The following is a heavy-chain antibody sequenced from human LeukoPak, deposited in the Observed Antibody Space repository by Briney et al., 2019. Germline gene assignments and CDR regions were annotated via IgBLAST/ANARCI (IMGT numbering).Heavy chain of an antibody. Sequence: SVKVSCKASGGTFISEAISWVRQAPGQGLEWMGGIIPIFGTANYAQKFQGRVTITTDESTSTAYMEVSSLRSEDTAVYYCGKKAGDCGGGSCYSIDYWGQGTLVTVSS. CDR3: GKKAGDCGGGSCYSIDY. CDR2: IIPIFGTA. D-gene: IGHD2-15*01. CDR1: GGTFISEA. V-gene: IGHV1-69*05. J-gene: IGHJ4*02.